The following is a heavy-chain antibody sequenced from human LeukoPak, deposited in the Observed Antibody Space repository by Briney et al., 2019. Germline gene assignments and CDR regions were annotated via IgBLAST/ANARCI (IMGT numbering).Heavy chain of an antibody. D-gene: IGHD3-9*01. V-gene: IGHV3-23*01. J-gene: IGHJ6*03. CDR2: ISGSGGST. CDR3: AKSPSLLTGYDYYYMDV. CDR1: GFTVSSNY. Sequence: GGSLRLSCAASGFTVSSNYMSWVRQAPGKGLEWVSVISGSGGSTYYADSVKGRFTISRDNSKNTLYLQMNSLRAEDTAVYYCAKSPSLLTGYDYYYMDVWGKGTTVTVSS.